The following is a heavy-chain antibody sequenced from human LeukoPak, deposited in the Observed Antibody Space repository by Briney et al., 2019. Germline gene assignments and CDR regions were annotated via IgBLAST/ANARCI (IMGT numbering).Heavy chain of an antibody. CDR2: ISGSGGST. Sequence: PGGSLRLSCAASGFTFSSYAMSWVRQAPGKGLEWVAAISGSGGSTYYADSVKGRFTISRDNSKNTLYLQMNSLRAEDTAVYYCAKPRVAVAQYNWFDPWGQGTLVTVSS. J-gene: IGHJ5*02. CDR1: GFTFSSYA. D-gene: IGHD6-19*01. V-gene: IGHV3-23*01. CDR3: AKPRVAVAQYNWFDP.